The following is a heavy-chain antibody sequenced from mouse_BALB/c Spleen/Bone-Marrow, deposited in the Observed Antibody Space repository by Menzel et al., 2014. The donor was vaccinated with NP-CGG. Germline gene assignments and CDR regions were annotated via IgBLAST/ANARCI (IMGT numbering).Heavy chain of an antibody. CDR2: INPDSSTI. Sequence: GVDFSRYWMSWVRQAPGKGLEWIGEINPDSSTINYTPSLKDKFIISRDNAKNTLYLQMSKVRSEDTVLYYCARGNGLGDHWGQGTTLTVSS. D-gene: IGHD2-2*01. V-gene: IGHV4-1*02. CDR1: GVDFSRYW. J-gene: IGHJ2*01. CDR3: ARGNGLGDH.